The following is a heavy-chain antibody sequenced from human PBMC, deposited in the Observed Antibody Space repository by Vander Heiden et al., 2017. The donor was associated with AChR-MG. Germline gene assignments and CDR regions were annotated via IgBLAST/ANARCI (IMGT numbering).Heavy chain of an antibody. V-gene: IGHV1-69*06. J-gene: IGHJ4*02. D-gene: IGHD3-16*01. Sequence: QVQLVQPGAQVKKPGSSVKVTCTASGGPFSRYAIRWVRQAPGQGVEWMGGIIPIFGTANYAQKFQGRVTITANKSTSTAYMELSGLRSEDTAVYYCSFLPLHRGIDYWGQGTLVTVAS. CDR1: GGPFSRYA. CDR3: SFLPLHRGIDY. CDR2: IIPIFGTA.